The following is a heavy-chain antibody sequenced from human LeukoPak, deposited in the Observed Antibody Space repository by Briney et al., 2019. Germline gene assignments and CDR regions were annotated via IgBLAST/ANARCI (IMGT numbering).Heavy chain of an antibody. D-gene: IGHD5-18*01. CDR1: GGSFSGYY. CDR3: ALQRTETNAFDI. Sequence: SETLSLTCAVYGGSFSGYYWGWIRQPPGKGLEWIGEINHSGSTNYNPSLKSRVTISVDTSKNQFSLKLSSVTAADTAVYYCALQRTETNAFDIWGQGTMVTVSS. J-gene: IGHJ3*02. CDR2: INHSGST. V-gene: IGHV4-34*01.